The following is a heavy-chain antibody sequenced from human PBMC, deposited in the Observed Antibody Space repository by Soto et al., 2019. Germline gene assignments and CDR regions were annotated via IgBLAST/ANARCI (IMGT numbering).Heavy chain of an antibody. D-gene: IGHD3-3*01. J-gene: IGHJ4*02. CDR3: AKDLSASYSDFWRGHYNPHGPASESFDY. CDR1: GFTFSSYA. Sequence: PEGSLRLSCAASGFTFSSYAMSWVRQAPGKGLEWVSAISGSGGSTYYADSVKGRFTISRDNSKNTLYLQMNSLRAEDTAVYYCAKDLSASYSDFWRGHYNPHGPASESFDYWGQGTLVTVSS. CDR2: ISGSGGST. V-gene: IGHV3-23*01.